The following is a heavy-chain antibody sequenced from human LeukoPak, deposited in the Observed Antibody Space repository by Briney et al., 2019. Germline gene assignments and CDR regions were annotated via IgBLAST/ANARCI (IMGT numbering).Heavy chain of an antibody. CDR2: IYTSGIT. V-gene: IGHV4-4*07. D-gene: IGHD4-17*01. CDR3: ARGLWDNGDRFEY. Sequence: SETLSLTCSVSGGSISGYYWSWIRQPAGKGLEWIGRIYTSGITTYNPPLKSRVTISLDMSKNQISLNLNSVTAADTAVYYCARGLWDNGDRFEYWGPGTLVTVSS. J-gene: IGHJ4*02. CDR1: GGSISGYY.